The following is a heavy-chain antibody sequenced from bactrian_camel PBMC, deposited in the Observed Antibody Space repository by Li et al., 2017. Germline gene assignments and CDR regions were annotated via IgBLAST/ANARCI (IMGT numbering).Heavy chain of an antibody. CDR1: GFTFSSYA. V-gene: IGHV3S7*01. J-gene: IGHJ4*01. Sequence: HVQLVESGGGLVQPGGSLRLSCAASGFTFSSYAMFWVRQAPGKGLEWVSSISSDGITTYYADSVKGRFTISQDNAKNTLYLQLNSLETEDTAMYYCAKGGYSEYDLTYSDWGQGTQVTVS. CDR2: ISSDGITT. CDR3: AKGGYSEYDLTYSD. D-gene: IGHD4*01.